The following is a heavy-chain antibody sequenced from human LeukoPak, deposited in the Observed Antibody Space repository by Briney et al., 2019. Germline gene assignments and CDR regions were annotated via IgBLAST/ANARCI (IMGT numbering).Heavy chain of an antibody. J-gene: IGHJ4*02. CDR3: AREPRGSGSYYNGGFDY. Sequence: PSETLSLTCTVSGGSISSYYWSWIRQPPGKGLEWIGYIYYSGSTNYNPSLKSRVTISVDTSKNQFSLELSSVTAADTAVYYCAREPRGSGSYYNGGFDYWGQGTLVTVSS. D-gene: IGHD3-10*01. CDR2: IYYSGST. V-gene: IGHV4-59*01. CDR1: GGSISSYY.